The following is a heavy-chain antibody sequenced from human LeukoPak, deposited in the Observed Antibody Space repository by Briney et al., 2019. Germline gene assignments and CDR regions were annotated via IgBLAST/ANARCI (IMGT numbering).Heavy chain of an antibody. CDR2: ISSSGSTI. Sequence: RPGGSLRLSCAASGFTFSSYEMNWVRQAPGKGLEWVSYISSSGSTIYYADSVKGRFTISRDNAKNSVSLQMNSLRVEDTAVYYCARDKYYDRYFDSWGQGTLVTVSS. CDR3: ARDKYYDRYFDS. V-gene: IGHV3-48*03. D-gene: IGHD3-22*01. CDR1: GFTFSSYE. J-gene: IGHJ4*02.